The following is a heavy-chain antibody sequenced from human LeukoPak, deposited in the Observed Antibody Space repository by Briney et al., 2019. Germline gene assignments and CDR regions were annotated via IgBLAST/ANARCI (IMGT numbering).Heavy chain of an antibody. CDR3: ASGSYEEYFQH. V-gene: IGHV4-59*12. CDR1: GGSISSYY. J-gene: IGHJ1*01. D-gene: IGHD1-26*01. Sequence: SETLSLTCTVSGGSISSYYWSWIRQPPGKGLEWIGYIYYSGITNYNPSLKSRVTISVDRSKNQFSLKLSSVTAADTAVYYCASGSYEEYFQHWGQGTLVTVSS. CDR2: IYYSGIT.